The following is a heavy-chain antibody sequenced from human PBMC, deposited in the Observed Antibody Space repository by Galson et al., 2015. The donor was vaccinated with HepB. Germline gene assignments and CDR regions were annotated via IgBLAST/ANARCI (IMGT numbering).Heavy chain of an antibody. Sequence: SVKVSCKASGYTFTSYGISWVRQAPGQGLEWMGWISAYNGNTNYAQKLQGRVTMTTDTSTSTAYMELRSLRSDDTAVYYCARVYRAVVPAPRSLGFDYWGQGTLVTVSS. J-gene: IGHJ4*02. CDR3: ARVYRAVVPAPRSLGFDY. CDR1: GYTFTSYG. V-gene: IGHV1-18*01. CDR2: ISAYNGNT. D-gene: IGHD2-2*01.